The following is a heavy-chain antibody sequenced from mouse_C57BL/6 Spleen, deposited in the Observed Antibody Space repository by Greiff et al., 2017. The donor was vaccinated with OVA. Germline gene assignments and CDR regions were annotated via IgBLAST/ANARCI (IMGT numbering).Heavy chain of an antibody. Sequence: QVQLQQSGPELVKPGASVKISCKASGYAFSSSWMNWVKQRPGKGLEWIGRIYPGDGDTNYNGKFKGKATLTADKSSSTAYMQLSILPSEDSAVYVCAGKYIYDGYYDAMDYWGQGTSVTVSA. D-gene: IGHD2-3*01. CDR3: AGKYIYDGYYDAMDY. J-gene: IGHJ4*01. CDR1: GYAFSSSW. CDR2: IYPGDGDT. V-gene: IGHV1-82*01.